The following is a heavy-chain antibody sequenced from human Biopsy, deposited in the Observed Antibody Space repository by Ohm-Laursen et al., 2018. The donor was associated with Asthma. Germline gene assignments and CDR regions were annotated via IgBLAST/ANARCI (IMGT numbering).Heavy chain of an antibody. J-gene: IGHJ6*02. D-gene: IGHD6-19*01. Sequence: GSSVKVSCKAPGGTFSNFDISWVRQAPGQGLEWLGGIMTVFGTTNYAQKFQGRVTITADESTSTAYMEVTSLRSEDTAIYYCARCQVGYSSGWSLLLKKIYYSGTDVWGQGTAVTVSS. V-gene: IGHV1-69*01. CDR3: ARCQVGYSSGWSLLLKKIYYSGTDV. CDR1: GGTFSNFD. CDR2: IMTVFGTT.